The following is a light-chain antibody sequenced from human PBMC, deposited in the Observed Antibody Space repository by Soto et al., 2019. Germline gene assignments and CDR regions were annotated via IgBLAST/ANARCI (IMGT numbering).Light chain of an antibody. CDR2: TAS. Sequence: DIRLTQSPSSLSASVGDRVTITCRASQGVGTFLAWYQHKPGKAPKSLIKTASTLQRGVPSRFSGRWSGTDFTLTISSLLPEDFATYYCQQYSTYPRPFGQGTRVDLK. CDR1: QGVGTF. CDR3: QQYSTYPRP. V-gene: IGKV1D-16*01. J-gene: IGKJ5*01.